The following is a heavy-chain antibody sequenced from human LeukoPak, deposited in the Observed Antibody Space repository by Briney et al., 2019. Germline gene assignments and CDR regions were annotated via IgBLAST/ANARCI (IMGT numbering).Heavy chain of an antibody. CDR2: IYYSGST. V-gene: IGHV4-31*03. Sequence: PSETLSLTCTVSGGSITSDGYYWSWIRQHPGKGLEWIGYIYYSGSTYYIPSLKSRLTISVDTSKNQFSLKLSSVTAADTAVYYCARGNFVLRYFDWLREAPYYYYYGMDVWGQGTTVTVSS. CDR1: GGSITSDGYY. CDR3: ARGNFVLRYFDWLREAPYYYYYGMDV. D-gene: IGHD3-9*01. J-gene: IGHJ6*02.